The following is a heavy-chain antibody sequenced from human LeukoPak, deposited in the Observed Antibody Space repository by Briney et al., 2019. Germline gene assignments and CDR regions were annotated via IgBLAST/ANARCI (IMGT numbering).Heavy chain of an antibody. D-gene: IGHD3-22*01. CDR2: ISGSGGST. J-gene: IGHJ4*02. CDR3: AKDPSPDYYDSSGPFDY. V-gene: IGHV3-23*01. CDR1: GFTFSSYA. Sequence: GGSLRLSCAASGFTFSSYAMSWVRQAPGKWVGWVLGISGSGGSTYYADSVKGRFTISRDNSKNTLYLQMNSLRAEDTAVYYCAKDPSPDYYDSSGPFDYWGQGTLVTVSS.